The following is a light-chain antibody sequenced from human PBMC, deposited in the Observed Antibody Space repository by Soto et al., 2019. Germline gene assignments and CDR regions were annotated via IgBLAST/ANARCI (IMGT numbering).Light chain of an antibody. CDR1: SSNIGSQT. Sequence: QSVLTQPPSASGTPGQRVTIYCSGSSSNIGSQTVNWYQQVPGVAPKLLLYSDNQRPSGVPDRFSGSRSVTSASLAISGLQSEDEANYYCAGWDDSLNGVVFGGGTKLTVL. J-gene: IGLJ2*01. CDR3: AGWDDSLNGVV. CDR2: SDN. V-gene: IGLV1-44*01.